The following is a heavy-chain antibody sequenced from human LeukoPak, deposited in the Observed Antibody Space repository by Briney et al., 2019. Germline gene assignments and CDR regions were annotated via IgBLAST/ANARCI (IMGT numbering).Heavy chain of an antibody. Sequence: SETLSPTCAVYGESLSKYYWTWIRQSPGKGLEWIGEINHRGSTNLNPSLKSRVTLSVDTSKHQFSLKLTSMTAADAAVYYCASSVGSTDYWGQGTLVTVSS. D-gene: IGHD1-26*01. V-gene: IGHV4-34*01. J-gene: IGHJ4*02. CDR3: ASSVGSTDY. CDR1: GESLSKYY. CDR2: INHRGST.